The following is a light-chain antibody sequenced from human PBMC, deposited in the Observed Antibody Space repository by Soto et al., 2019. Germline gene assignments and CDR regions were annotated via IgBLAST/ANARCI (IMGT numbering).Light chain of an antibody. Sequence: QSALTQPRSVSGSPGHSVTISCTGTSSDVGGYSYVSWYQQHPGKAPKLMISDVSKRPSGVPDRFSGSKFGNTASLTISGLQAEDEADYYCCSYAGAFTYGFGSGTRSPS. J-gene: IGLJ1*01. V-gene: IGLV2-11*01. CDR1: SSDVGGYSY. CDR2: DVS. CDR3: CSYAGAFTYG.